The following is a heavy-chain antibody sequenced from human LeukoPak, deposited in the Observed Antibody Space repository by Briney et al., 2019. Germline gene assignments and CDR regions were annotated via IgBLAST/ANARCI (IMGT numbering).Heavy chain of an antibody. D-gene: IGHD6-13*01. CDR1: GFTFDDYA. Sequence: GGSLRLTCAASGFTFDDYAMHWVRQAPGKGLEWVSGISWNSGSIGYADSVKGRFTISRDNAKNSLYLQMNSLRAEDTAVYYCATIAAAVGGFDYWGQGTLVTVSS. J-gene: IGHJ4*02. CDR2: ISWNSGSI. V-gene: IGHV3-9*01. CDR3: ATIAAAVGGFDY.